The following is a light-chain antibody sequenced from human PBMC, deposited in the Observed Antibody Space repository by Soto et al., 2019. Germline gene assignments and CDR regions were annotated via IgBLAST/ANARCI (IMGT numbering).Light chain of an antibody. J-gene: IGLJ1*01. Sequence: QSALTQPASVSGSPGQSITISCTGTSSDVGAYNYVSWYQQHPGKAPKLMIYDVSNRPSGVSNRFSGSKSGNTASLTISGLQSEDEADYICTSYTTGSTLVFGTGTKLTVL. CDR3: TSYTTGSTLV. CDR2: DVS. CDR1: SSDVGAYNY. V-gene: IGLV2-14*03.